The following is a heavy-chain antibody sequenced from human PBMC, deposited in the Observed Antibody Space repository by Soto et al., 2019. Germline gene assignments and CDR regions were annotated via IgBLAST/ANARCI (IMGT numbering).Heavy chain of an antibody. J-gene: IGHJ6*02. V-gene: IGHV3-30*04. CDR1: GFTFSNYV. Sequence: QVQLVESGGGVVQPGRSLGLSCAASGFTFSNYVMHWARQAPGRGLEWVAAISYDGRNQHYAESVEGRFTISRDKSNDTLFLQMKSLRPEDTAVYYCARDQRDGYCSGGSCWFYYGMDVWGQGTTVTVSS. D-gene: IGHD2-15*01. CDR2: ISYDGRNQ. CDR3: ARDQRDGYCSGGSCWFYYGMDV.